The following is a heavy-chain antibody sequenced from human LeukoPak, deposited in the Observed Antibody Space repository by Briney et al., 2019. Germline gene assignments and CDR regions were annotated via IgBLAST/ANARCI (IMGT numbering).Heavy chain of an antibody. CDR2: IYYSGST. V-gene: IGHV4-59*08. Sequence: SETLSLTCTVSLGSISSYYWSWIRQPPPTALEWIGYIYYSGSTNYNPSLKSRVTISVDTSKNQLSLKLSSVTAADTAVYYCARHLGTSAYSYGMDVWGQGTTVTVSS. J-gene: IGHJ6*02. CDR3: ARHLGTSAYSYGMDV. CDR1: LGSISSYY.